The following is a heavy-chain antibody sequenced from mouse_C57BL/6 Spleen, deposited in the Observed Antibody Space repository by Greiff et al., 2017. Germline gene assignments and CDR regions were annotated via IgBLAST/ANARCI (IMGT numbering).Heavy chain of an antibody. CDR1: GYTFTDYE. CDR3: ARGDGSSDRFAY. V-gene: IGHV1-15*01. Sequence: QVQLQQSGAELVRPGASVTLSCKASGYTFTDYEMHWVKQTPVHGLEWIGAIDPETGGTNYNEKFKGKATLTADKSSSTAYMQLSSLTAEDSAVYFCARGDGSSDRFAYWGQGTLVTVSA. CDR2: IDPETGGT. J-gene: IGHJ3*01. D-gene: IGHD1-3*01.